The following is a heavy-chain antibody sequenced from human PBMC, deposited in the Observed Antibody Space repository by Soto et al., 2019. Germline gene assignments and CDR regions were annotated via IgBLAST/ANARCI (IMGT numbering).Heavy chain of an antibody. D-gene: IGHD5-12*01. CDR1: GFTYSSHG. CDR2: LSRGGGST. CDR3: ARDGQYRTDGFDI. V-gene: IGHV3-23*01. J-gene: IGHJ3*02. Sequence: GGSLRLSCAASGFTYSSHGMSWVRQAPGKGLEWIAGLSRGGGSTYYADSVKGRFTISRDNSKNTLDLLMNSLRVEDTALYYCARDGQYRTDGFDIWGQGTMVTVSS.